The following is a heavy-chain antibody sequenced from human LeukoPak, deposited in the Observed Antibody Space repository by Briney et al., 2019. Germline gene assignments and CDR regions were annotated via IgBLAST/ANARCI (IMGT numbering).Heavy chain of an antibody. CDR3: AKDKGALTDYYFDY. J-gene: IGHJ4*02. Sequence: PGGSLRLSCAASGFTFSSYWMHWVRQAPGKGLEWVSGISWNSGSIGYADSVKGRFTISRDNAKNSLYLQMNSLRAEDTALYYCAKDKGALTDYYFDYWGQGTLVTVSS. CDR1: GFTFSSYW. CDR2: ISWNSGSI. V-gene: IGHV3-9*01. D-gene: IGHD3-16*01.